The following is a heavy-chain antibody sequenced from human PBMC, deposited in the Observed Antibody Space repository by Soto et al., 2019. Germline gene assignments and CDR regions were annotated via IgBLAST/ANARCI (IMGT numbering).Heavy chain of an antibody. Sequence: HPGGSLRLSCAASEFTFSNYWMSWVRQAPGKGLEWVSVIYSGGSTYYADSVKGRFTISRDNSKNTLYLQMNSLRAEDTAVYYCARGEYRDSSGGREGYWGQGTLVTVSS. D-gene: IGHD6-19*01. V-gene: IGHV3-66*01. CDR1: EFTFSNYW. CDR2: IYSGGST. J-gene: IGHJ4*02. CDR3: ARGEYRDSSGGREGY.